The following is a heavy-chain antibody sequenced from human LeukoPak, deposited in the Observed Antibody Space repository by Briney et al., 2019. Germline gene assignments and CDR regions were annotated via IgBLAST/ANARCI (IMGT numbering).Heavy chain of an antibody. CDR1: GFTFSSYE. J-gene: IGHJ4*02. V-gene: IGHV3-48*03. Sequence: GGSLRLSCAASGFTFSSYEMNWVRQAPGKGLEWVSYISSSGSTIYYADSVKGRFTISRDNAKNSLYLQMNSLRAEDTAVYYCASLGGTRYSGYGVYYWGQGTLVTVSS. CDR3: ASLGGTRYSGYGVYY. CDR2: ISSSGSTI. D-gene: IGHD5-12*01.